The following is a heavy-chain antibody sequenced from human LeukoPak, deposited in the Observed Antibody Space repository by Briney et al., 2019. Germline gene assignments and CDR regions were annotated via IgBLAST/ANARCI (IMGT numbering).Heavy chain of an antibody. CDR3: ARDHITAADTGERYYYYMDV. V-gene: IGHV3-30*04. CDR2: ISYDGSNK. D-gene: IGHD6-13*01. J-gene: IGHJ6*03. CDR1: GFTFSSYA. Sequence: GGSLRLSCAASGFTFSSYAMHWVRQAPGKGLEWVAVISYDGSNKYYADSVKGRFTVSRDNAKNSLYLQMNSLRAEDTAIYYCARDHITAADTGERYYYYMDVWGKGTTVTVSS.